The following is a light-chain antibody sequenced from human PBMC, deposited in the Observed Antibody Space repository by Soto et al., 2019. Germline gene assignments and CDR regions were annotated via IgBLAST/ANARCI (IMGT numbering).Light chain of an antibody. CDR3: QSYDSSLSVHVV. V-gene: IGLV1-40*01. CDR2: GNS. Sequence: QSVLTQPPSVSGAPGQRVTISCTGTSSNIVAGYDVHWYQQLPGTAPKLLIFGNSNRPSGVPDRFSGSKSGASASLAITGLQAEDEADYYCQSYDSSLSVHVVFGGGTKVTVL. CDR1: SSNIVAGYD. J-gene: IGLJ2*01.